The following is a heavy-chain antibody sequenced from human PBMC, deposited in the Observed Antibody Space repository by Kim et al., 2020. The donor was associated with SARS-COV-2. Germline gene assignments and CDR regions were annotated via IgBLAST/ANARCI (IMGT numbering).Heavy chain of an antibody. CDR2: LNGDGSDT. CDR1: GFTFSSYW. V-gene: IGHV3-74*01. Sequence: GASLRLSCAASGFTFSSYWVNWVRQAPGKGLLWVSRLNGDGSDTNYVDSVKGRFTISRDNAKNTLYLEMKSLRVDDTAVYYCARGTFASGVDLWGQGTTVTVSS. J-gene: IGHJ6*02. CDR3: ARGTFASGVDL.